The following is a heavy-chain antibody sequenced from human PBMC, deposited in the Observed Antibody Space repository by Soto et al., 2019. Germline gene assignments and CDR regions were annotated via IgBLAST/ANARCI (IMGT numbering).Heavy chain of an antibody. CDR2: ISWDSGSI. D-gene: IGHD6-19*01. J-gene: IGHJ3*02. Sequence: GGSLRLSCAASGFTFDDYAMHWVRQAPGKGLEWVSGISWDSGSIGYADSVKGRFTISRDNAKNSLYLQMNSLRAEDTALYYCATVPWLGPGDAFDIWGQGTRVTVSS. V-gene: IGHV3-9*01. CDR3: ATVPWLGPGDAFDI. CDR1: GFTFDDYA.